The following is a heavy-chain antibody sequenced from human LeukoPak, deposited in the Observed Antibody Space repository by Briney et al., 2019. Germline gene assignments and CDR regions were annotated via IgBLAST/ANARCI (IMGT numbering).Heavy chain of an antibody. J-gene: IGHJ6*03. V-gene: IGHV3-30*04. D-gene: IGHD3-10*01. CDR2: ISYDGSNK. CDR3: ARPRTRGLYYYYYMDV. CDR1: GFTFSSYA. Sequence: PGRSLRLSCAASGFTFSSYAMHWVRQAPGKGLEWVAVISYDGSNKYYADSVKGRFTISRDNSKNTLYLQMNSLRAEDTAVYYCARPRTRGLYYYYYMDVWGKGTTVTVSS.